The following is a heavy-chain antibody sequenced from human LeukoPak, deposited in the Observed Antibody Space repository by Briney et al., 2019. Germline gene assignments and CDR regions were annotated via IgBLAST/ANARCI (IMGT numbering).Heavy chain of an antibody. Sequence: GGSLRLSCAASGFTFSSYSMNWVRQAPGKGLEWVSSISSSSSYIYYADSVKGRFTISRDNAKNSLYLQMNSLRAEDTAAYYCARGRARGLFDYWGQGTLVTVSS. J-gene: IGHJ4*02. V-gene: IGHV3-21*01. CDR1: GFTFSSYS. CDR3: ARGRARGLFDY. D-gene: IGHD3-10*01. CDR2: ISSSSSYI.